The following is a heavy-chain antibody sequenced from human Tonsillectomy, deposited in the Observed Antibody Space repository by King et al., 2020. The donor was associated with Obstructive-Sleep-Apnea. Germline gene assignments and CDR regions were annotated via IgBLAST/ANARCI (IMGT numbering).Heavy chain of an antibody. J-gene: IGHJ5*02. CDR2: IYYSGST. Sequence: QVQLQESGPGLVKPSETLSLTCTVSGGSISSYYWSWIRQPPGKGLEWIGYIYYSGSTYYNPSLKSRVTISVDTSKNQFSLKLSSVTAADTAVYYCANSAGRRGWFDPWGQGTLVTVSS. CDR1: GGSISSYY. CDR3: ANSAGRRGWFDP. V-gene: IGHV4-59*01. D-gene: IGHD2-15*01.